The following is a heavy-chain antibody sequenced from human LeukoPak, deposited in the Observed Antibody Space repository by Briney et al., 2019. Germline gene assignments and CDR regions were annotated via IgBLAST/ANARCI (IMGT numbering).Heavy chain of an antibody. J-gene: IGHJ4*02. D-gene: IGHD3-22*01. Sequence: PGRSLRLSCAASGFTFSSYGMHWVRQAPGKGLEWVAVISYDGSNKYYADSVKGRFTISRDNSKNTLYLQMNSLRAEDTAVYCCAKDAYYYDSSGYYGDYWGQGTLVTVSS. V-gene: IGHV3-30*18. CDR2: ISYDGSNK. CDR3: AKDAYYYDSSGYYGDY. CDR1: GFTFSSYG.